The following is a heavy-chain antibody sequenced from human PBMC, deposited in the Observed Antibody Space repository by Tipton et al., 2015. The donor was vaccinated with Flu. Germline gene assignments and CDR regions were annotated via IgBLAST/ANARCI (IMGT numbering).Heavy chain of an antibody. V-gene: IGHV4-39*01. Sequence: LRLSCTVSGCSISSSSYYWGWIRQPPGKGLEWIGSIYYSGSTYYNPSLKSRVTITVDTSKNQFSLKLSSVTAADTAVYYCARLSGPGRRIAARDWFDPWGQGTLVTVSS. CDR2: IYYSGST. CDR3: ARLSGPGRRIAARDWFDP. D-gene: IGHD6-6*01. J-gene: IGHJ5*02. CDR1: GCSISSSSYY.